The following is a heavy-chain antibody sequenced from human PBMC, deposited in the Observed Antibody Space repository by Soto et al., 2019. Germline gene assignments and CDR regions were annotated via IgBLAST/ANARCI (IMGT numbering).Heavy chain of an antibody. J-gene: IGHJ6*02. CDR1: GYSFTSYG. D-gene: IGHD5-18*01. CDR3: GRCRTDSYAMDV. Sequence: QVHLVQSGSDVEKPGASVKVSCKASGYSFTSYGIGWVRQVPGQGPEWTGWISPYNGRTNYAQSVKGRVVMTTDISTTTVYLELRSLRSDDSAIYYCGRCRTDSYAMDVWGQGTTVTVSS. V-gene: IGHV1-18*01. CDR2: ISPYNGRT.